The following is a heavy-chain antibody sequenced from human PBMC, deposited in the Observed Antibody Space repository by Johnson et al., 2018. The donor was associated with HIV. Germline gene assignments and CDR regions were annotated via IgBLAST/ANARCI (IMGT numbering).Heavy chain of an antibody. Sequence: QMQLVESGGGVVQPGGSLRLSCAASVFTFSSYGMHWVRQAPGKGLEWVAFIRYDGSNKYYADSVKGRFTISRDNSKNTLYLQMNSLRAEDTAVYYCAKDGGRLRTDAFDIWGQGTMVTVSS. CDR1: VFTFSSYG. CDR2: IRYDGSNK. D-gene: IGHD2-15*01. J-gene: IGHJ3*02. V-gene: IGHV3-30*02. CDR3: AKDGGRLRTDAFDI.